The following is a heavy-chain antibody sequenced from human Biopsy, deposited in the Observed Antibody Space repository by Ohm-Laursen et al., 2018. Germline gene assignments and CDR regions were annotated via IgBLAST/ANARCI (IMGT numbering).Heavy chain of an antibody. D-gene: IGHD3-9*01. V-gene: IGHV1-8*01. CDR2: MIPSSGKT. Sequence: GSSVKVSCKASGYSFSTYDVNWVRQARGQGLEWMGWMIPSSGKTGYAQRFQGRVTVAADTSMSTATMELRSLRSDDTAVYYCATKLTGYFHHWGQGTLVIVSS. J-gene: IGHJ1*01. CDR3: ATKLTGYFHH. CDR1: GYSFSTYD.